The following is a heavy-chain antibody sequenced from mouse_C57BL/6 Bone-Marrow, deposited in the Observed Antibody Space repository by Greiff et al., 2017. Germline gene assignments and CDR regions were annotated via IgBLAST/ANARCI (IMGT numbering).Heavy chain of an antibody. J-gene: IGHJ2*01. CDR2: INPNNGGT. D-gene: IGHD1-1*01. CDR3: ARDYYGSSWYFDY. V-gene: IGHV1-26*01. CDR1: GYTFTDYY. Sequence: VQLQQSGPELVKPGASVTISCKASGYTFTDYYMNWVKQSHGKSIEWIGDINPNNGGTSYNQKLKGKATLTVDKYSSTAYMELRSLTSEDSAVYYCARDYYGSSWYFDYWGQGTILTVSS.